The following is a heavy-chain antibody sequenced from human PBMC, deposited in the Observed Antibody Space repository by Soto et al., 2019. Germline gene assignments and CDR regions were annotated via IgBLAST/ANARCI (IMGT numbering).Heavy chain of an antibody. J-gene: IGHJ6*02. CDR1: GFTFSSYA. CDR2: ISGSGGST. Sequence: PGGSLRLSYAASGFTFSSYAVSWVRPAPGKGLEWVSAISGSGGSTYYADSVKGRFTISRDNSKNTLYLQMNSLRAEDTAVYYCAKGRRASCSSTSCYPYYYYYGMDVWGQGTTVTVSS. CDR3: AKGRRASCSSTSCYPYYYYYGMDV. D-gene: IGHD2-2*01. V-gene: IGHV3-23*01.